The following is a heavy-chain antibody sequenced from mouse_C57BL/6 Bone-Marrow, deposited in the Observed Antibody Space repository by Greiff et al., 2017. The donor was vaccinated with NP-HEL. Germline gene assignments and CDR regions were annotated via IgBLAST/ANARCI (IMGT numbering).Heavy chain of an antibody. CDR1: GYTFTSYG. Sequence: VQRVESGAELARPGASVKLSCKASGYTFTSYGISWVKQRTGQGLEWIGEIYPRSGNTYYNEKFKGKATLTADKSSSTAYMELRSLTSEDSAVYFCARSQLYYGKGYFDYWGQGTTLTVSS. V-gene: IGHV1-81*01. D-gene: IGHD2-1*01. CDR2: IYPRSGNT. CDR3: ARSQLYYGKGYFDY. J-gene: IGHJ2*01.